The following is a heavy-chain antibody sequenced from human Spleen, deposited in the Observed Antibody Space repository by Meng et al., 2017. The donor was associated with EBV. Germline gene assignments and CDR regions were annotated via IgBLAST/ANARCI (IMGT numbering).Heavy chain of an antibody. D-gene: IGHD3-10*01. Sequence: QRRASGPGLVKPSETLSLTCTVSGGSISSISDYWGWIRQPPGKGLEWIGSIYYSGSTYYNPSLKSRVTISIDTSKNQFSLKVNSVTAADTALYFCARETPYNYASTPVWGQGTLVTVSS. CDR1: GGSISSISDY. V-gene: IGHV4-39*07. J-gene: IGHJ4*02. CDR2: IYYSGST. CDR3: ARETPYNYASTPV.